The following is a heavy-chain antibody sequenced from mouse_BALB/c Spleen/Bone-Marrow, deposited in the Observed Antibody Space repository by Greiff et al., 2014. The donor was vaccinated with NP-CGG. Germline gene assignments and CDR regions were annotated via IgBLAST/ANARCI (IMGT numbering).Heavy chain of an antibody. D-gene: IGHD2-14*01. V-gene: IGHV14-4*02. CDR2: IDPENGDT. Sequence: VQLKESGAELVRSGASVKLSCTASGFNIKDYYTHWVKQRPEQGLEWIGWIDPENGDTEYAPKFQGKATMTADTSSNTAYLQLSSLTSEDTAVYYCNRYDWYFDVWGAGTTVTVSS. CDR3: NRYDWYFDV. CDR1: GFNIKDYY. J-gene: IGHJ1*01.